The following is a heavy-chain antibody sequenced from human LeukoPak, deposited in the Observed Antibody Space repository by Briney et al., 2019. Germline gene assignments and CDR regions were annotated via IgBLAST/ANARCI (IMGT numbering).Heavy chain of an antibody. CDR3: ARTTVTFFYYYYMDV. Sequence: SETLSLTCAVYGGSFSGYYWSWIRQPPGKGLEWIGEINHSGSTNYNPSLKSRVTISVDTSKNQFSLKLSSVTAADTAVYYCARTTVTFFYYYYMDVWGKGTTVTISS. CDR1: GGSFSGYY. J-gene: IGHJ6*03. D-gene: IGHD4-17*01. V-gene: IGHV4-34*01. CDR2: INHSGST.